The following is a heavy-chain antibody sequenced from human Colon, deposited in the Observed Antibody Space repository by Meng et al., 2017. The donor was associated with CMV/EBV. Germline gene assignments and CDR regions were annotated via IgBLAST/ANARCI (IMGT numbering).Heavy chain of an antibody. Sequence: EVQVVESGGGLLQPGGSLRLSCAASGFTFSNYLMHWVRQAPGKGLVWVSRIKTDGSTTNYADSVKGRFTISRDNAKNTLYLQMNSLRAEDTAVYYCARDLEWELSFDPWGQGTLVTASS. V-gene: IGHV3-74*01. CDR1: GFTFSNYL. CDR3: ARDLEWELSFDP. CDR2: IKTDGSTT. J-gene: IGHJ5*02. D-gene: IGHD1-26*01.